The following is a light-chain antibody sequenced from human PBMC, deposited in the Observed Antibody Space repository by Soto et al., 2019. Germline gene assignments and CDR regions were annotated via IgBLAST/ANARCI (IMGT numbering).Light chain of an antibody. CDR2: GAS. V-gene: IGKV3-20*01. J-gene: IGKJ1*01. CDR3: QVYGSSPLWT. Sequence: EIVFTQSPGTLSLSPGERATLSCRASQSVSSSYLAWYQQKPGQAPRLLIYGASTRATGIPDRFSGSGSGTDFTLTIRRLEPEDLAVYYCQVYGSSPLWTVGQGTKGEIK. CDR1: QSVSSSY.